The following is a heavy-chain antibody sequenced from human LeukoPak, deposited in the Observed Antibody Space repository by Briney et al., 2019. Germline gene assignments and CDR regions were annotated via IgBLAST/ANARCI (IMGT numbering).Heavy chain of an antibody. J-gene: IGHJ4*02. CDR3: ARGITMIVVAHDY. D-gene: IGHD3-22*01. CDR2: INTDGSST. CDR1: GFTFSSYW. Sequence: GRFPRLYFAASGFTFSSYWMPSVRPARAHRMASVSRINTDGSSTSYADSVKGRFTISRDNAKNTLYLQMNSLRAEDTAVYYCARGITMIVVAHDYWGQGTLVTVSS. V-gene: IGHV3-74*01.